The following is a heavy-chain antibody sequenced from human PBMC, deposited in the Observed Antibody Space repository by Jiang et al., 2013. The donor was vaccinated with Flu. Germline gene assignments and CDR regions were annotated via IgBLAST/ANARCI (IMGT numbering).Heavy chain of an antibody. CDR3: ARVSGGAPVYYFDY. J-gene: IGHJ4*02. Sequence: AASAFTFSRYTMNWVRQAPGKGLEWVSSISSGSSYIYYADSVKGRFTVSRDNAKNSLFLQMNSLRAEDTAVYYCARVSGGAPVYYFDYWGQGALVTVSS. CDR2: ISSGSSYI. CDR1: AFTFSRYT. V-gene: IGHV3-21*01. D-gene: IGHD2-8*02.